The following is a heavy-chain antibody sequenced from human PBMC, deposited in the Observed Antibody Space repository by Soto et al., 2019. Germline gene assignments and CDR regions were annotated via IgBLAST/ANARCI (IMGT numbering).Heavy chain of an antibody. CDR1: GFTFTYSA. D-gene: IGHD3-9*01. J-gene: IGHJ4*02. V-gene: IGHV3-23*01. CDR3: ARDREPDGIWTFDF. CDR2: LGATGGST. Sequence: GGSLRLSCAASGFTFTYSAMSWVRQAPGKGLEWVSALGATGGSTYYADSVKGRFTISGDNSRSTLFLQMNSLGVEDTALYYCARDREPDGIWTFDFWGQGTLVIVYS.